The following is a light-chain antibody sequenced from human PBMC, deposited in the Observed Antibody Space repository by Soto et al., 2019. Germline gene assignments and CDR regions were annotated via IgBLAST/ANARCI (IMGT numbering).Light chain of an antibody. V-gene: IGKV4-1*01. CDR3: QQYYNPPRT. J-gene: IGKJ1*01. CDR2: WAS. CDR1: QIFLYSSNNKNY. Sequence: IVMTQSPDSLAVSLGERSTSNCKSIQIFLYSSNNKNYLAWYQQKTGQPPKLLIYWASTRESGVPDRFSGSGSGTDFTITISSLQAEDVAVYYCQQYYNPPRTFGQGTKVDNK.